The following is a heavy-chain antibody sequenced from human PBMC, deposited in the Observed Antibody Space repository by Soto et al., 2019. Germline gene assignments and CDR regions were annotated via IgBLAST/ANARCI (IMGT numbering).Heavy chain of an antibody. CDR1: GYTFTGYY. CDR2: INPNSGGT. V-gene: IGHV1-2*04. D-gene: IGHD2-15*01. Sequence: ASVKVSCKASGYTFTGYYMHWVRQAPGQGLEWMGWINPNSGGTNYAQKFQGWVTMTRDTSISTAYMELSRLRSDDTAMYYCARVGGGNPLGMDVWGQGTTVTVSS. J-gene: IGHJ6*02. CDR3: ARVGGGNPLGMDV.